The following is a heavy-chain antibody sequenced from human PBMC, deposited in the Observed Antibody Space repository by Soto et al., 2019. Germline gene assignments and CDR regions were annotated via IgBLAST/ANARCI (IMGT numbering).Heavy chain of an antibody. V-gene: IGHV4-31*03. CDR1: GGSISSGGYY. D-gene: IGHD2-2*01. J-gene: IGHJ6*02. CDR3: ATRGADCSSTSCYSGYYYYGMDV. Sequence: SETLSLTCTVSGGSISSGGYYWSWIRQHPGKGLEWIGYIYYSGSTYYNPSLKSRVTISVDTSKNQFSLKLSSVTAADTAVYYCATRGADCSSTSCYSGYYYYGMDVWGQGTTVTVSS. CDR2: IYYSGST.